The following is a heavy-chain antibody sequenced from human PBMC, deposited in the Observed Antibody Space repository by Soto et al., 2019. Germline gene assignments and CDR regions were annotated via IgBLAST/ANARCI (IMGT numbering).Heavy chain of an antibody. CDR3: TMGSSWYIS. CDR1: GFTFSTYS. Sequence: EVQLVESGGDLAQPGGSLRLSCAASGFTFSTYSMNWVRQVPGQGLEWVSYISRSSNTKYYADSVKGRFTISRDDAKNSLYLQMGSLRDEDTAVYYCTMGSSWYISWGQGTMVTVSS. D-gene: IGHD6-13*01. J-gene: IGHJ5*02. V-gene: IGHV3-48*02. CDR2: ISRSSNTK.